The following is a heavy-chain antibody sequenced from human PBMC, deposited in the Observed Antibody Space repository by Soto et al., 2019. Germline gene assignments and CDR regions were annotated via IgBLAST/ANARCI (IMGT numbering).Heavy chain of an antibody. CDR3: AHAAVYYYDSSGYYWGYNWFDP. D-gene: IGHD3-22*01. Sequence: SGPTLVNPTQTLTLTCTFSGFSLSTSGVGVGWIRQPPGKALEWLALIYWNDDKRYSPSLKSRLTITKDTSKNQVVLTMTNMGPVDTATYYCAHAAVYYYDSSGYYWGYNWFDPWGQGTLVTVSP. V-gene: IGHV2-5*01. CDR1: GFSLSTSGVG. J-gene: IGHJ5*02. CDR2: IYWNDDK.